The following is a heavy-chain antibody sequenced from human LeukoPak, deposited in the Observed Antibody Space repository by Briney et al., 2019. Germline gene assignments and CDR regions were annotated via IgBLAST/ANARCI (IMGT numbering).Heavy chain of an antibody. Sequence: TGGSLRLSCAASGFTFSSYAIHWVRQAPGRGLEWVAFISDDGSTEYYADSVRGRFTISRDNSKNTLYLQMNSLRAEDTAVYYCATSTPVVFMTKSRGGYFDYWGQGTLVTVSS. V-gene: IGHV3-30*04. D-gene: IGHD2-2*01. CDR3: ATSTPVVFMTKSRGGYFDY. J-gene: IGHJ4*02. CDR2: ISDDGSTE. CDR1: GFTFSSYA.